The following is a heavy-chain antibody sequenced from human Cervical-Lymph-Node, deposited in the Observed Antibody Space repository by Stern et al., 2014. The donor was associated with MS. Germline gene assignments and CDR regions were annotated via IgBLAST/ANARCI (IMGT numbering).Heavy chain of an antibody. CDR1: GYTFTSYW. J-gene: IGHJ4*02. Sequence: VQLVQSGPEVKRPGESLKISCQASGYTFTSYWIGWGRQMPGKGLEWIAIIFPGGHDIRYSPSFQGQVTISADKSSSTAYLQWNNLKASDTAIYYCARQRYFDYWGQGTLVTVSS. V-gene: IGHV5-51*01. CDR3: ARQRYFDY. CDR2: IFPGGHDI.